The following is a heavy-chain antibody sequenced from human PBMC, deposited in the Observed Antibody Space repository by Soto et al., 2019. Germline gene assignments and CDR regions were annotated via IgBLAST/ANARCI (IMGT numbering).Heavy chain of an antibody. CDR2: INPSGGST. V-gene: IGHV1-46*03. J-gene: IGHJ3*02. CDR3: ADLNATAFYN. CDR1: GYTFTSYY. D-gene: IGHD1-1*01. Sequence: ASVKVSCKASGYTFTSYYMHWVRQAPGQGLEWMGIINPSGGSTSYAQKFQGRVTMTRDTSTSTAYMELSSLRSEDTAMYYWADLNATAFYNLGQGAMVTVSS.